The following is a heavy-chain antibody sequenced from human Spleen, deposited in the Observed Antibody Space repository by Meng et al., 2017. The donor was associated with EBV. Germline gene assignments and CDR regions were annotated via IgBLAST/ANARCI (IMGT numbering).Heavy chain of an antibody. Sequence: QVQLVQSGAEVKEPGSSVKVSCKASGGTLTNYAISWVRQAPGQGLESMGGIIPLFRTTNYAQKFQGRVTITADESTSMVYMDLSSLRSEDTAVYYCARGALGLGYNYLDDWGQGALGTVDS. V-gene: IGHV1-69*01. CDR3: ARGALGLGYNYLDD. CDR2: IIPLFRTT. D-gene: IGHD5-24*01. CDR1: GGTLTNYA. J-gene: IGHJ4*02.